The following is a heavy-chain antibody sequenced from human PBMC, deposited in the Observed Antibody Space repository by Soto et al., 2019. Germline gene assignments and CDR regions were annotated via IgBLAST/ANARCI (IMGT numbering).Heavy chain of an antibody. Sequence: QVQLVQSGAEVKKPGASLKVSCKASGYTFTSHGISWVRQAPGQGLEWMGWISANNGDTNYAQKFQGRVTVTTDTSTSTGYMELRSLISEDTAVYYSARMVRGSNIDYYHYMAVWGKGTTVTVSS. CDR1: GYTFTSHG. CDR3: ARMVRGSNIDYYHYMAV. V-gene: IGHV1-18*01. J-gene: IGHJ6*03. CDR2: ISANNGDT. D-gene: IGHD3-10*01.